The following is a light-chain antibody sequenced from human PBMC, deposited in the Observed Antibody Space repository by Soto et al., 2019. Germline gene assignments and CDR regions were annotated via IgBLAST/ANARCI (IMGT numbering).Light chain of an antibody. Sequence: EVVLTQSPVTLALSPGDRATLSCRTSHSVDIYLAWYQQKPGQAPRLLIYDASNRATGIPARFSGSGSGTDFTRTTSSLEPEDYAVYYCPQRQFWPPLTFGGGTKVELK. CDR1: HSVDIY. CDR3: PQRQFWPPLT. J-gene: IGKJ4*01. CDR2: DAS. V-gene: IGKV3-11*01.